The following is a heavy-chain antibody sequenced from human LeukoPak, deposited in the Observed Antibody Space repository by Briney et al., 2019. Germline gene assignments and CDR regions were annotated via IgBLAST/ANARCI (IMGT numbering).Heavy chain of an antibody. J-gene: IGHJ4*02. CDR1: GFTFSSYG. CDR3: AKISGSWYEGVGGYYFDY. V-gene: IGHV3-30*18. Sequence: PGGSLRLSCAASGFTFSSYGMHWVRQAPGKGLEWVAVISYDGSNKYYADSVKGRFTISRDNSKNTLYLQMNSLRAEDTAVYYCAKISGSWYEGVGGYYFDYWGQGTLVTVSS. CDR2: ISYDGSNK. D-gene: IGHD6-13*01.